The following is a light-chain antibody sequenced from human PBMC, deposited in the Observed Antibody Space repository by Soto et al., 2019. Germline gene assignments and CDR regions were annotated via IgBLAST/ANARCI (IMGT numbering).Light chain of an antibody. CDR1: QDIRNF. V-gene: IGKV1-33*01. J-gene: IGKJ1*01. Sequence: DIQMTQSPSSLSASVGDRVTITCQAIQDIRNFLNWYQKKPGRAPKLLIYDASNLERGVPSRFSGSGSGTYFTFTISSLQPEDFATYFCQQYDYLPRWTFGQGTKVDIK. CDR2: DAS. CDR3: QQYDYLPRWT.